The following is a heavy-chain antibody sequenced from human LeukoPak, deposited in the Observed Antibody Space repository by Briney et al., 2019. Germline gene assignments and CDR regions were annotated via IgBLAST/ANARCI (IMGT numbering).Heavy chain of an antibody. V-gene: IGHV3-64D*09. CDR3: ARVGGNNYFDY. D-gene: IGHD1-26*01. CDR2: ISSDGGST. CDR1: GFTFSRYS. Sequence: PGGSLRLSCSASGFTFSRYSMHWVRQAPGKGLEYVSAISSDGGSTCYADSVNGRFTISRDNSKNTLYLQMSSLRVEDTAVYYCARVGGNNYFDYWGQGTLVTVSS. J-gene: IGHJ4*02.